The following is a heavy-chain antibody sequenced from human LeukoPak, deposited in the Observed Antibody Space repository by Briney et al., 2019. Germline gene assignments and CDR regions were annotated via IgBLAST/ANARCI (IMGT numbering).Heavy chain of an antibody. CDR3: ATYRQVLLPFES. CDR1: GFTFSSYG. V-gene: IGHV3-23*01. Sequence: GGSLRLSCAASGFTFSSYGMNWVRQAPGKGLEWVSSIFPSGGEIHYADSVRGRFTISRDNSKSTLSLQMNSLRAEDTAIYYCATYRQVLLPFESWGQGTLVTVSS. J-gene: IGHJ4*02. D-gene: IGHD2-8*02. CDR2: IFPSGGEI.